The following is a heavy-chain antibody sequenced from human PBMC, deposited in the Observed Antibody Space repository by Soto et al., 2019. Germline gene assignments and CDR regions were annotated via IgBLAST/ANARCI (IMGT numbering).Heavy chain of an antibody. D-gene: IGHD6-19*01. J-gene: IGHJ4*02. Sequence: EVQLLESGGGLVQPGGSLRLSCAASGFTFSSYVMSWVPQAPGKGLEWVSAISGSGGSTYYADSVKGRFTISRDNSKNTLYLQMNSLRAEDTAVYYCAKEEGYSSGWSGVDYWGQGTLVTVSS. CDR1: GFTFSSYV. CDR2: ISGSGGST. V-gene: IGHV3-23*01. CDR3: AKEEGYSSGWSGVDY.